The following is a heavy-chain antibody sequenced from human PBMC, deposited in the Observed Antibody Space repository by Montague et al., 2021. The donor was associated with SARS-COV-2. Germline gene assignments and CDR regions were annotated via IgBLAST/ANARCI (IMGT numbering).Heavy chain of an antibody. CDR1: GFSLNTSGMC. V-gene: IGHV2-70*01. Sequence: PALVKPTQTLTLTCTFSGFSLNTSGMCLSWIRQPPGKALEWLALIDWDEDQYYSTSLKTRLTISKDTSKNQVVLTMTNMDPIDTATYSCARSYGDYRDSDFDYWGQGTLVTVSS. J-gene: IGHJ4*02. CDR2: IDWDEDQ. D-gene: IGHD4-17*01. CDR3: ARSYGDYRDSDFDY.